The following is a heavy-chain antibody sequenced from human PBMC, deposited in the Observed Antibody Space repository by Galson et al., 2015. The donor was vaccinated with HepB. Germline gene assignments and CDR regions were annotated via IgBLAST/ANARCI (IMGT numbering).Heavy chain of an antibody. Sequence: SVKVSCKASGYTFTGYYIHWVRQVPGQGLEWMGWINPNSGGTNYAQKFQGRVTVTRDTSISTAYMELSSLRSDDTAVYYCASAACTYTTSCSPDFPWGQGTLVTVSS. CDR1: GYTFTGYY. CDR2: INPNSGGT. V-gene: IGHV1-2*02. CDR3: ASAACTYTTSCSPDFP. D-gene: IGHD3-16*01. J-gene: IGHJ5*02.